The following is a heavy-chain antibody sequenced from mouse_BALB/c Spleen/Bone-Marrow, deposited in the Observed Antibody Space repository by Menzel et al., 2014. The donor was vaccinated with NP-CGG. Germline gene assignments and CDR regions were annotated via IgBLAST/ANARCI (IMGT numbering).Heavy chain of an antibody. CDR2: IAPGTGTT. J-gene: IGHJ4*01. D-gene: IGHD2-3*01. V-gene: IGHV1S41*01. Sequence: DLVKPGASVKLSCKASGYTFTNFWINWIKQRPGQGLEWIGRIAPGTGTTYYNEMFKGKATLTVDTSSSTAYIQLSSLSSKDSAVYFCARYDYAMDYWGQGTSVTVSS. CDR3: ARYDYAMDY. CDR1: GYTFTNFW.